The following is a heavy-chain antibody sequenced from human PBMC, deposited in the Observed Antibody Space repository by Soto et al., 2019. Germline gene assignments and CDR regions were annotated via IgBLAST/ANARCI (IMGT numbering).Heavy chain of an antibody. CDR2: INPSGGST. D-gene: IGHD5-12*01. CDR1: GYTFNSYY. CDR3: ATEGNVVATIDYYHYGLDV. V-gene: IGHV1-46*02. Sequence: ASVKVSCKASGYTFNSYYMHWVRQAPGQGLEWMGIINPSGGSTSYAQKFQGRVTMTRDTSTSTVYMELSSLRSEDTAVYYCATEGNVVATIDYYHYGLDVWGQGTTVTVSS. J-gene: IGHJ6*02.